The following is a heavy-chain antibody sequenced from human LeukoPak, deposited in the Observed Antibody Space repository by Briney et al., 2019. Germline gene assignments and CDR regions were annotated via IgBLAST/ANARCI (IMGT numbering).Heavy chain of an antibody. D-gene: IGHD5-18*01. V-gene: IGHV3-23*01. J-gene: IGHJ4*02. CDR2: ISGSGDST. Sequence: GGSLRLSCAASGFTFSIYAMTWVRQAPGKGLEWVSAISGSGDSTYYADSVKGRFTISRDNSKNTLYLQMNSLRAEDTALYYCAKDLVGGYTYGLWGQGTLVTVSS. CDR1: GFTFSIYA. CDR3: AKDLVGGYTYGL.